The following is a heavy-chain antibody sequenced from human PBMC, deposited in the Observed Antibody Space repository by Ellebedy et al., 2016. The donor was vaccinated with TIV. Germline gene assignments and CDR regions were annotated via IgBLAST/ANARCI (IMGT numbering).Heavy chain of an antibody. Sequence: ASVKVSXXSSGYTFPNYDLNWVRQAAGRGLEWMGWLNPNTGNTGYAEKFQGRVAMTRDTSIDTAYLELSNLRSDDTAVYFCARGPPGCSSPSCYQYYWGQGTLVTVSS. CDR1: GYTFPNYD. J-gene: IGHJ4*02. V-gene: IGHV1-8*01. D-gene: IGHD2-2*01. CDR3: ARGPPGCSSPSCYQYY. CDR2: LNPNTGNT.